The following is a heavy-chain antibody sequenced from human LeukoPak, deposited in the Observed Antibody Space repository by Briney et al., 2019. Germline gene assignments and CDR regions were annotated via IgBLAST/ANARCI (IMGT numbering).Heavy chain of an antibody. CDR3: ASSDDILTGYYKGLDC. Sequence: SETLSLTCAVYGGPFSGYYWSWIRQPPGKGLEWIGEINHSGSTKYNPSLKSRVTISVDTSKNQFSLKLSSVTAADTAVYYCASSDDILTGYYKGLDCWGQGTLVTVSS. CDR1: GGPFSGYY. CDR2: INHSGST. V-gene: IGHV4-34*01. J-gene: IGHJ4*02. D-gene: IGHD3-9*01.